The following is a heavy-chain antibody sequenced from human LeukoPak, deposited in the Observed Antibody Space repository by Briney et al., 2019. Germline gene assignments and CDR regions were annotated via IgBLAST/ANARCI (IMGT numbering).Heavy chain of an antibody. Sequence: GGSLRLSCVASGFTLDDYALHWVRQAPGKGLEWISLVSGDGDNTYYADSVKGRFTISRDNSKTSLYLQMSSLRAEDTALYYCAKGVRSGTYSNCFDPWGQGTLVTVSA. CDR1: GFTLDDYA. CDR2: VSGDGDNT. J-gene: IGHJ5*02. D-gene: IGHD1-26*01. CDR3: AKGVRSGTYSNCFDP. V-gene: IGHV3-43*02.